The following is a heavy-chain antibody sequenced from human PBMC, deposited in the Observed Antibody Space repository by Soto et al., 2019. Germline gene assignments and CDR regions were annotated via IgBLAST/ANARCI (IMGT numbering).Heavy chain of an antibody. V-gene: IGHV4-59*01. D-gene: IGHD2-21*02. Sequence: PSEILCLTCTVSGGSINNDYWSWIRQPPGKGLEWIGYIYYSGTTKYNPSLKSRVTISVDTSKNQFSLKLSSVTTADTAVYYCARLGDRNWFDPWGLGTLVTVSS. CDR3: ARLGDRNWFDP. CDR2: IYYSGTT. CDR1: GGSINNDY. J-gene: IGHJ5*02.